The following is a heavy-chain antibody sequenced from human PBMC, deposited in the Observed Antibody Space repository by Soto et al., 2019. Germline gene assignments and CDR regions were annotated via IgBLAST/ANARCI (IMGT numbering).Heavy chain of an antibody. CDR1: GYTFTSYY. Sequence: ASVKVSCKASGYTFTSYYMHWVRQAPGQGLEWMGIINPSGGSTSYAQKFQGRVTMTRDTSTSTVYMELSSLRSEDTAVYYCTRVYCSGGSCYSIDYWGQGTLVTVSS. CDR2: INPSGGST. D-gene: IGHD2-15*01. CDR3: TRVYCSGGSCYSIDY. V-gene: IGHV1-46*03. J-gene: IGHJ4*02.